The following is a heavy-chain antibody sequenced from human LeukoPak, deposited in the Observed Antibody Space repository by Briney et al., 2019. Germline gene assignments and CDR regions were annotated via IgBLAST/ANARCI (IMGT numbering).Heavy chain of an antibody. CDR3: ARGPGITGLALDM. V-gene: IGHV3-7*05. J-gene: IGHJ3*02. CDR1: GFTFSSNW. CDR2: IKQDGSEK. D-gene: IGHD1-14*01. Sequence: GGSLRLSCAAAGFTFSSNWMSWVRQAPGKGLQWVANIKQDGSEKYYVDSVKGRFTISRDNAKKSLYLQMNSLRGEDTAVYYCARGPGITGLALDMWGQGTWSPSLQ.